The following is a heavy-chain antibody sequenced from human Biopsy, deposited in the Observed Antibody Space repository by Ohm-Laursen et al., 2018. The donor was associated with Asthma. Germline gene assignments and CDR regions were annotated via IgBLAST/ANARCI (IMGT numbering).Heavy chain of an antibody. V-gene: IGHV1-69*13. CDR3: ARKAGSCISRTCYSLDF. J-gene: IGHJ4*02. Sequence: SVKVSCKSLGGTFNTYVIGWVRQAPGQGLEWMGGINSVFGTTTYPQKFQDRVTITADDSTSTVYMELSSLRPEDTAVYYCARKAGSCISRTCYSLDFWGQGTLVTVSS. CDR1: GGTFNTYV. D-gene: IGHD2-2*01. CDR2: INSVFGTT.